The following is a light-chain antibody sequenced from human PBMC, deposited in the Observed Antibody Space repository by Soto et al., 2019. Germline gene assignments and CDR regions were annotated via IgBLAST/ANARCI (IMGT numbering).Light chain of an antibody. Sequence: EIVLTQSPATLSLSPGERATLSCRASQSVSSYLAWYQQKPGQAPRLPIYDASNRATGIPARFSGSGSGTDFTLTIRSPEPEDFAVYYWQQRSNWPPYTFGQGTKLEIK. J-gene: IGKJ2*01. V-gene: IGKV3-11*01. CDR1: QSVSSY. CDR2: DAS. CDR3: QQRSNWPPYT.